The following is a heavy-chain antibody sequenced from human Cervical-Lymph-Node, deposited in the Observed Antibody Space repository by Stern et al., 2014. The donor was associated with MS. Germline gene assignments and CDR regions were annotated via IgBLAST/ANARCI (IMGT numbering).Heavy chain of an antibody. J-gene: IGHJ6*02. CDR1: GYTLSEIS. D-gene: IGHD2-21*02. Sequence: QVQLVQSGAEVKKPGASVKVSCKVSGYTLSEISMHWVRPAPGKGLEWMGGFDPEHGETRYQGRVTMAEDRSTDTAYMELSSLRSEDTAVYYCATHRGRVTYYYGMDVWGQGTTVTVSS. CDR3: ATHRGRVTYYYGMDV. CDR2: FDPEHGET. V-gene: IGHV1-24*01.